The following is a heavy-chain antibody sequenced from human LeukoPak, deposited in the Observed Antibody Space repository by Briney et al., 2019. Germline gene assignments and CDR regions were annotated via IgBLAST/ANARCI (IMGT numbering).Heavy chain of an antibody. CDR3: ATTLRGIDY. V-gene: IGHV1-69-2*01. CDR1: GYTFTDYY. CDR2: VDPEDGET. J-gene: IGHJ4*02. Sequence: ASVKVSCKASGYTFTDYYMHWMQRAPGKGLEWMGRVDPEDGETIYAEKFQDRVTITADTSTDTAYMELSSLRSDDTAVYYCATTLRGIDYWGQGTLVTVSS. D-gene: IGHD3-10*01.